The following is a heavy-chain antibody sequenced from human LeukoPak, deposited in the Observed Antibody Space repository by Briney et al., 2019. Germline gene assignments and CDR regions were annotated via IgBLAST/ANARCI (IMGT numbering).Heavy chain of an antibody. D-gene: IGHD6-19*01. V-gene: IGHV3-23*01. Sequence: GGSLRLSCAASGFTFSSYSMNWVRQAPGKGLEWVSAISGSGGSTYYADSVKGRFTISRDNSKNTLYLQMNSLRAEDTAVYYCAKDGGIAVAVNYFDYWGQGTLVTVSS. CDR2: ISGSGGST. J-gene: IGHJ4*02. CDR3: AKDGGIAVAVNYFDY. CDR1: GFTFSSYS.